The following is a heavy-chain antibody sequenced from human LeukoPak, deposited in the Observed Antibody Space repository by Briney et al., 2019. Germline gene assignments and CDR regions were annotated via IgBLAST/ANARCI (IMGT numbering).Heavy chain of an antibody. Sequence: GGSLRLSCVASGFTFSSYAMSWVRQAPGKGLEWVSAISGSGGSTYYADSVKGRFTISRDNSKNTLYLQMNSLRAEDTAVYYCARKWGIPSIAAAGTGVGAFDIWGQGTMVTVSS. CDR2: ISGSGGST. V-gene: IGHV3-23*01. CDR1: GFTFSSYA. D-gene: IGHD6-13*01. J-gene: IGHJ3*02. CDR3: ARKWGIPSIAAAGTGVGAFDI.